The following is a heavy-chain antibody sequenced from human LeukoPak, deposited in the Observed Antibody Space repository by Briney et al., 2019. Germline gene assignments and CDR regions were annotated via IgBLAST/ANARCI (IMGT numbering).Heavy chain of an antibody. J-gene: IGHJ4*02. V-gene: IGHV4-59*01. CDR2: IYYSGTT. CDR1: GGSISSYY. D-gene: IGHD6-13*01. CDR3: ARGVYIAATQYGY. Sequence: SETLSLTCTVSGGSISSYYWSWIRQPPGKGLEWIGYIYYSGTTNYNPSLKSRVTISVDTSKNQFSLKLSPVTAADTAVYYCARGVYIAATQYGYWGQGTLVTVSS.